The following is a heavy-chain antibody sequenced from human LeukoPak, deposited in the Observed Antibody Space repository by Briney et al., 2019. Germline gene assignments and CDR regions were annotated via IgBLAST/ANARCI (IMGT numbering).Heavy chain of an antibody. CDR1: GFTFGSYS. J-gene: IGHJ4*02. V-gene: IGHV3-21*01. CDR3: ARDSEVVIDPPIDY. Sequence: GGSLRLSCAASGFTFGSYSMNWVRQAPGKGLEWVSSISSSSSYIYYADSVKGRFSISRDNAKNSLYLQMNSLRAEDTAVYYCARDSEVVIDPPIDYWGQGTLVTVSS. D-gene: IGHD3-22*01. CDR2: ISSSSSYI.